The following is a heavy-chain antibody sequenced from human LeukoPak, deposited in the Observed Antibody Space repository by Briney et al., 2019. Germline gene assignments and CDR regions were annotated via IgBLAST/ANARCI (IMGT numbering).Heavy chain of an antibody. CDR2: ISGSGGST. CDR3: AKVAPNYDILTGPFFDY. Sequence: PGGSLRLSCAASGFTFSSYAMSWVRQAPGKGREWVSAISGSGGSTYYADSVEGRFTISRDNSKNTLYLQMNRLRAEDTAVYYCAKVAPNYDILTGPFFDYWGQGTLVTVSS. D-gene: IGHD3-9*01. V-gene: IGHV3-23*01. J-gene: IGHJ4*02. CDR1: GFTFSSYA.